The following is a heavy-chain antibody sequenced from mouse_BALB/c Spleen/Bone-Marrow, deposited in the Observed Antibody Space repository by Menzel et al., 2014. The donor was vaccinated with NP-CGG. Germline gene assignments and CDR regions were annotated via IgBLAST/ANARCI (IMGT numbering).Heavy chain of an antibody. J-gene: IGHJ4*01. V-gene: IGHV1S127*01. Sequence: VQLQQSGPELVRPGASVTMSCKASGYTFTRYWMHWVKQRPGQGLEWIGMIDPSNSETRLNQKFKDKATLNIDKSSNTAYMQLSSLTSEDSTVYSCARAAYYDNHCYGMDYWGQGTSVTVSS. CDR1: GYTFTRYW. CDR2: IDPSNSET. CDR3: ARAAYYDNHCYGMDY. D-gene: IGHD2-10*01.